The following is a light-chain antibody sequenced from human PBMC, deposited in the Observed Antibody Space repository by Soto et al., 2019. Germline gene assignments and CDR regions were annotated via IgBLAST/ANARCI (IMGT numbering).Light chain of an antibody. CDR1: SSDVGGYNY. CDR2: EVI. CDR3: SSLTSSDTLV. J-gene: IGLJ2*01. V-gene: IGLV2-14*01. Sequence: QSVLTQPASVSGSPGQSITISCTGTSSDVGGYNYVSWYQQYPGKAPKLIIYEVIYRPSGISDRFSGTKSGNTASLTIYGRQTDDESDYYCSSLTSSDTLVFGGGTKLTVL.